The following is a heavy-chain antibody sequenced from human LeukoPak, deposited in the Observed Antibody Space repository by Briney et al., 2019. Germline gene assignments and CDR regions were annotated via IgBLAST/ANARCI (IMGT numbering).Heavy chain of an antibody. CDR1: GGTFSSYA. CDR2: FDPEDGET. J-gene: IGHJ4*02. D-gene: IGHD1-26*01. Sequence: ASVKVSCEASGGTFSSYAFSWVRQAPGQGLEWMGGFDPEDGETIYAQKFQGRVTMTEDTSTDTAYMELSSLRSEDTAVYYCATQARWELLLEYYFDYWGQGTLVTVSS. V-gene: IGHV1-24*01. CDR3: ATQARWELLLEYYFDY.